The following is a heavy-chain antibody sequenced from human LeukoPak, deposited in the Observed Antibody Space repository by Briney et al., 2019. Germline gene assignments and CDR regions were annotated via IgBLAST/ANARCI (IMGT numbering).Heavy chain of an antibody. CDR2: ISSSSSYI. D-gene: IGHD3-22*01. Sequence: GGSLGLSCAASGFTFSSYSMNWVRQAPGKGLEWVSSISSSSSYIYYADSVKGRFTISRDNAKNSLYLQMNSLRAEDTAVYYCARGWDSSGYYYSFDYWGQGTLVTVSS. CDR1: GFTFSSYS. V-gene: IGHV3-21*01. CDR3: ARGWDSSGYYYSFDY. J-gene: IGHJ4*02.